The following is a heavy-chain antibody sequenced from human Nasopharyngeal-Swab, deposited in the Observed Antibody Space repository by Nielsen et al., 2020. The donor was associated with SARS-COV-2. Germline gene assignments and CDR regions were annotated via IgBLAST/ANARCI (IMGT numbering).Heavy chain of an antibody. D-gene: IGHD6-19*01. J-gene: IGHJ5*02. Sequence: WIRQPPGKGLEWIGSIYDSGRTYYNPSLKSRVTISVDTSKNQFSLNLSSVTAADTAVYYCAREERGYSSGWYSSWFDPWGQGTLVTVSS. CDR2: IYDSGRT. V-gene: IGHV4-39*07. CDR3: AREERGYSSGWYSSWFDP.